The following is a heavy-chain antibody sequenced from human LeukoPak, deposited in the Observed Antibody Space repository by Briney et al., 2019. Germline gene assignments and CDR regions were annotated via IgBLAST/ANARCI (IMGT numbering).Heavy chain of an antibody. D-gene: IGHD3-9*01. V-gene: IGHV1-2*02. CDR1: GYTFTGYY. CDR2: INPNSGGT. Sequence: ASVKVSCKASGYTFTGYYMHWVRQAPGQGLEWMGWINPNSGGTNYAQTFQGRVTMTRDTDISTAYMELSRLRSDDTAVYDCARVNILTGYPYHYYGMDVWGQGTTVTVSS. CDR3: ARVNILTGYPYHYYGMDV. J-gene: IGHJ6*02.